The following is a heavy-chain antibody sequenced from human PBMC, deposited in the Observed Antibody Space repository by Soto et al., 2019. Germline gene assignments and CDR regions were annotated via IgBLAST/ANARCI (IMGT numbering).Heavy chain of an antibody. Sequence: SWGNFGNFGRSRVRQAPGKGLEWVAATSYDGTNKYYADSVKGRFTVSRDNSKNTLDLQMNSLRPEDTALYFCAGVACGANSVSSYWGRGTLVTVSS. V-gene: IGHV3-30-3*01. D-gene: IGHD7-27*01. CDR1: WGNFGNFG. CDR3: AGVACGANSVSSY. J-gene: IGHJ4*02. CDR2: TSYDGTNK.